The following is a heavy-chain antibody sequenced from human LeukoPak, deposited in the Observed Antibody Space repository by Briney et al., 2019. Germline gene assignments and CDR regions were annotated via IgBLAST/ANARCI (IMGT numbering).Heavy chain of an antibody. D-gene: IGHD3-3*01. CDR1: GFTFSSYS. CDR3: AREAGTIFGVVIVG. V-gene: IGHV3-48*01. J-gene: IGHJ4*02. Sequence: GSLRLSCAASGFTFSSYSMNWVRQAPGKGLEWVSYISSSSSTIYYADSVKGRFTISRDNAKNSLYLQMNSLRAEDTAVYYCAREAGTIFGVVIVGWGQGTLVTVSS. CDR2: ISSSSSTI.